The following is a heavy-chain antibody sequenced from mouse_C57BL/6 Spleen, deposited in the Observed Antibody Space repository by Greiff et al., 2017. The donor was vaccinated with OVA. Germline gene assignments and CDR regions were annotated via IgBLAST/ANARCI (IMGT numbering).Heavy chain of an antibody. V-gene: IGHV1-55*01. CDR2: IYPGSGST. CDR1: GYTFTSYW. J-gene: IGHJ3*01. CDR3: ARWGTQAVWFAY. Sequence: VQLQQPGAELVKPGASVTMSCKASGYTFTSYWITWVKQRPGQGLEWIGDIYPGSGSTNYNEKFKSKATLTVDTSSSTAYMQLSSLTSEDSAVYYCARWGTQAVWFAYWGQGTLVTVSA. D-gene: IGHD3-2*02.